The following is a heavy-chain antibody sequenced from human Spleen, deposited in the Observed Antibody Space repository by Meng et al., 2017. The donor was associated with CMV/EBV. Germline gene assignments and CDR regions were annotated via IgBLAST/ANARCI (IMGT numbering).Heavy chain of an antibody. CDR2: IYYSGST. V-gene: IGHV4-31*03. CDR3: ARDTTYYGLDV. D-gene: IGHD1-1*01. Sequence: LRLSCTVSGGSISSGGYYWSWIRQHPGKGLEWIGYIYYSGSTYCNPSLKSRVTISVDTSKNQFSLKLSSVTAADTAVYYCARDTTYYGLDVWGPGTTVTVSS. CDR1: GGSISSGGYY. J-gene: IGHJ6*02.